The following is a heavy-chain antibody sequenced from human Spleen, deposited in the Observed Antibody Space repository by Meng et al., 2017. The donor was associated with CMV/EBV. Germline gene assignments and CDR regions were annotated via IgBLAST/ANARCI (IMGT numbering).Heavy chain of an antibody. CDR1: GFIVSDHY. CDR3: AVVAGGGKTFDY. J-gene: IGHJ4*02. CDR2: TRHKGHSYST. D-gene: IGHD4-23*01. V-gene: IGHV3-72*01. Sequence: ACGFIVSDHYMDWVRQAPGKGLEWVGRTRHKGHSYSTDYAASVKGRFTISRDESKNSLYLQMNSLKTEDTAVYYCAVVAGGGKTFDYWGQETLVTVSS.